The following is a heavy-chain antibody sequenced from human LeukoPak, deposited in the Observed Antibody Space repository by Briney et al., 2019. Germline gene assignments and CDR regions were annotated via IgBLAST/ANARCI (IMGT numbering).Heavy chain of an antibody. Sequence: KPSETLSLTCTVSGYSISSGYYWGWIRQPPGKGLEWIGSIYHSGTTYYNPSLKSRVTISVDTSKNQFSLKLSSVTAADTAVYYCAKVGSGSSNWFDPWGQGTLVTVSS. J-gene: IGHJ5*02. D-gene: IGHD3-10*01. CDR3: AKVGSGSSNWFDP. CDR1: GYSISSGYY. V-gene: IGHV4-38-2*02. CDR2: IYHSGTT.